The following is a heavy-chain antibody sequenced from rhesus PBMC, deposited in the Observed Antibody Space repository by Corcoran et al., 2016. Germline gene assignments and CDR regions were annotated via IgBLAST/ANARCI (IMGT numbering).Heavy chain of an antibody. J-gene: IGHJ3*01. V-gene: IGHV4-169*01. CDR3: ARGKRWLENHDAFDF. D-gene: IGHD6-37*01. CDR2: IYGSGSST. Sequence: QLQLQESGPGLVKPSETLSVTCAVSGGSISSSYWSWIRQAPGKGREWIGYIYGSGSSTSYNPSLKSRVIISIDTSKNQFSLKLSSVTAADTAVYYCARGKRWLENHDAFDFWGQGLRVTVSS. CDR1: GGSISSSY.